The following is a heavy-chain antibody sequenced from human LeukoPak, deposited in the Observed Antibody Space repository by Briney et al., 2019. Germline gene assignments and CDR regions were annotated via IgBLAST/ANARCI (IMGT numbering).Heavy chain of an antibody. V-gene: IGHV4-34*01. Sequence: SETLSLTCAVYGGSFSGYYWSWIRQPPGKGLEWIGEINHSGSTNYNPSLKSRVTISVDSSKNQFSLKLSSVTAADTAVYYCARAWYYDHVWGSYRGHFDYWGQGTLVTVSS. J-gene: IGHJ4*02. CDR1: GGSFSGYY. CDR3: ARAWYYDHVWGSYRGHFDY. D-gene: IGHD3-16*02. CDR2: INHSGST.